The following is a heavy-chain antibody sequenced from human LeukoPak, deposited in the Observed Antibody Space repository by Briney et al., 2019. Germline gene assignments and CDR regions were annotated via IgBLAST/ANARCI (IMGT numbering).Heavy chain of an antibody. CDR3: AREPTVSKHPFDY. J-gene: IGHJ4*02. D-gene: IGHD4-11*01. V-gene: IGHV3-48*04. Sequence: PGGSLRLSCAASGFTFSSYSMNWVRQAPGKGLEWVSYISSSSSTIYYADSVKGRFTISRDNAKNSLYLQMNSLRAEDTAVYYCAREPTVSKHPFDYWGQGTLVTVSS. CDR1: GFTFSSYS. CDR2: ISSSSSTI.